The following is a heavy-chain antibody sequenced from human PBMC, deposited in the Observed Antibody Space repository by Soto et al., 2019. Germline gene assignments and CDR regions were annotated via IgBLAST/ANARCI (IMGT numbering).Heavy chain of an antibody. CDR1: GGTFSSYA. D-gene: IGHD6-6*01. J-gene: IGHJ6*02. V-gene: IGHV1-69*13. CDR3: ARTKEGSSQIYYYYYGMDV. Sequence: GASVKVSCKASGGTFSSYAISWVRQAPGQGLEWMGGIIPIFGTANYAQKFQGRVTITADESTSTAYMELSSLRSEDTAVYYCARTKEGSSQIYYYYYGMDVWGQGTTVTVSS. CDR2: IIPIFGTA.